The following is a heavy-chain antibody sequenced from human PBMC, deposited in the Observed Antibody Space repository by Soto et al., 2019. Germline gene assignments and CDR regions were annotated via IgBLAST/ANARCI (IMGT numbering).Heavy chain of an antibody. CDR3: ARDAGVTGELYY. V-gene: IGHV1-18*01. J-gene: IGHJ4*02. D-gene: IGHD3-16*01. Sequence: QVQLVQSGAEVKKHGASEKVSCKASGYTFTSYGISWLRQAPGQGLEWMGWISAYNGNTHHAQKLQGRVTMTTDTSTTTAYMGLRSLRSDDTAVYYCARDAGVTGELYYWGQGTLVTVSS. CDR2: ISAYNGNT. CDR1: GYTFTSYG.